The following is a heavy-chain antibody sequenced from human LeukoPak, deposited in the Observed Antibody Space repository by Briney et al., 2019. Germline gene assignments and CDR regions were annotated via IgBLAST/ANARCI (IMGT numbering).Heavy chain of an antibody. V-gene: IGHV4-4*07. Sequence: PSETLSLNCTVSGGSISTYYWSWIRQPAGKGLEWIGRVHASGSPDYSPSLKSRVTMSVDTSKNQFSLRLSSVTAADTAVYFCARPTIFEYYFDSWGQGTLVTVSS. CDR3: ARPTIFEYYFDS. D-gene: IGHD3-9*01. CDR1: GGSISTYY. CDR2: VHASGSP. J-gene: IGHJ4*02.